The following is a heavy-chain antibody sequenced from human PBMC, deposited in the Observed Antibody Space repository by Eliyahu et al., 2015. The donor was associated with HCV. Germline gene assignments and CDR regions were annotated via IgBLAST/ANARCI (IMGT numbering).Heavy chain of an antibody. Sequence: EVQLVESGGGLVQPGGSLRLSCAASGFTFSSYEMDWVRQAPGKGLEGVSYISSSGSTIYYADSVKGRLTISRDNAKNSLYLQMNSLRAEDTAVYYCARANYDILTGYWRAGAFDIWGQGTMVTVSS. J-gene: IGHJ3*02. D-gene: IGHD3-9*01. CDR3: ARANYDILTGYWRAGAFDI. V-gene: IGHV3-48*03. CDR2: ISSSGSTI. CDR1: GFTFSSYE.